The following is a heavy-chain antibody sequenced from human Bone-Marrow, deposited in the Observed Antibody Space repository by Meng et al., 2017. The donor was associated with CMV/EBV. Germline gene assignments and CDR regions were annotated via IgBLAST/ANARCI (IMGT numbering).Heavy chain of an antibody. J-gene: IGHJ4*02. CDR3: ARSTGYCSRTSCYPHFDY. Sequence: GGSLRLSCAASGFTFSTYVMTWVRQAPGKGLQWVSSIGGIGGTTYYADSVKGRFTISRDNSKNTLYLQMNSLRGEDTAVYYCARSTGYCSRTSCYPHFDYWGQGTLVTVSS. D-gene: IGHD2-2*01. CDR2: IGGIGGTT. V-gene: IGHV3-23*01. CDR1: GFTFSTYV.